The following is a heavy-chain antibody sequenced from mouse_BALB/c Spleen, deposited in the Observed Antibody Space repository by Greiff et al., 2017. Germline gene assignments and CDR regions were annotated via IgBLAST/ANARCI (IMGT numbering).Heavy chain of an antibody. CDR3: ARGVRRDWYFDV. CDR2: IYPGDGDT. V-gene: IGHV1-80*01. Sequence: QVQLKESGAELVRPGSSVKISCKASGYAFSSYWMNWVKQRPGQGLEWIGQIYPGDGDTNYNGKFKGKATLTADKSSSTAYMQLSSLTSEDSAVYFCARGVRRDWYFDVWGAGTTVTVSS. J-gene: IGHJ1*01. D-gene: IGHD2-14*01. CDR1: GYAFSSYW.